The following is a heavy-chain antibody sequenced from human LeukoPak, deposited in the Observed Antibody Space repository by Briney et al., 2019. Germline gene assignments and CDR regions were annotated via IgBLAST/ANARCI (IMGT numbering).Heavy chain of an antibody. D-gene: IGHD6-19*01. CDR3: ATAPADRYSSGWYSY. V-gene: IGHV1-24*01. CDR2: FDPEDGET. J-gene: IGHJ4*02. Sequence: VASVKDSCKVSGYTLTELSMHWVRQAPGKGLEWMGGFDPEDGETIYAQKFQGRVTMTEDTSTDTAYMERSSLRSEDTAVYYCATAPADRYSSGWYSYWGQGTLVTVSS. CDR1: GYTLTELS.